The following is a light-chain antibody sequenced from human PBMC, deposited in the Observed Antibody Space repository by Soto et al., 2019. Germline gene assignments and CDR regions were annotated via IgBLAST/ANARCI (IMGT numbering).Light chain of an antibody. V-gene: IGLV1-44*01. CDR2: GNN. Sequence: QPVLIQPPSASGTPGQRVTISCSGSGSSIGTNTVNWYRQLPGTAPKLLIYGNNQRPSGVPDRFSGSKSGTSASLAISGLQSEDEADYYCAAWDGSLNNVLFGGGTKLTVL. CDR3: AAWDGSLNNVL. CDR1: GSSIGTNT. J-gene: IGLJ2*01.